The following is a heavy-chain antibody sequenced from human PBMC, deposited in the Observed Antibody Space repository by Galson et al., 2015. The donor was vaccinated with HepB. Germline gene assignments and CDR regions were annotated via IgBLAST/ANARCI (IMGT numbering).Heavy chain of an antibody. D-gene: IGHD2-2*03. V-gene: IGHV3-30*18. Sequence: SLRLSCAASGFSLFSSDYEIHWMRQGPGKGLEFVAVTSCDEDDNYYADSVKGRFTVSRDNSTNTIYLEMNSLRADDTAVYFCAKCKFDDSCLGLDVWGQGTAVTISS. J-gene: IGHJ6*02. CDR1: GFSLFSSDYE. CDR2: TSCDEDDN. CDR3: AKCKFDDSCLGLDV.